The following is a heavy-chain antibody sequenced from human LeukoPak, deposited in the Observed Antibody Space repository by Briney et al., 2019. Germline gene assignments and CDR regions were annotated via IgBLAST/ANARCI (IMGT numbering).Heavy chain of an antibody. CDR1: GFTFSSYA. D-gene: IGHD3-3*01. J-gene: IGHJ6*03. CDR2: ISYEGSNK. CDR3: AGDGESGFLEWLHNYMDV. Sequence: GRSLRLSCAASGFTFSSYAMHWVRQAPGKGLEWVAVISYEGSNKYYAESVKGRFPTSRDNSKHALYLQMNSLRAEDTAVYYCAGDGESGFLEWLHNYMDVWGKGTTVTVSS. V-gene: IGHV3-30*01.